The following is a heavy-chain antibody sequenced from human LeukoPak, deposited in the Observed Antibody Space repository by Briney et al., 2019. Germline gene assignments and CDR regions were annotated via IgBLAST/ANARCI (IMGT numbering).Heavy chain of an antibody. V-gene: IGHV3-23*01. Sequence: GGSLRLSCAASGFTFNTYSMGWVRQAPGKGLEWVSAISGSGDSTYYADSVEGRFTISRDNSKESLHLQMNNLRDEDTAVYYCARSKYTYGSVAFDYWGRGTLVTVSS. CDR3: ARSKYTYGSVAFDY. D-gene: IGHD3-10*01. CDR1: GFTFNTYS. J-gene: IGHJ4*02. CDR2: ISGSGDST.